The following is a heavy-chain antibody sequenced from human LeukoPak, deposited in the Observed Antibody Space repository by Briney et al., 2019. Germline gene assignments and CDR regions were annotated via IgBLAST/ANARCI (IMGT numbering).Heavy chain of an antibody. CDR3: ARGVLGYCSSTSCRYYFDY. V-gene: IGHV4-61*02. J-gene: IGHJ4*02. Sequence: SETLSLTCTVSGGSISSGSYYWSWIRQPAGKELEWIGRIYTSGSTNYNPSLKSRVTISVDTSKNQFSLKLSSVTAADTAVYYCARGVLGYCSSTSCRYYFDYWGQGTLVTVSS. D-gene: IGHD2-2*01. CDR1: GGSISSGSYY. CDR2: IYTSGST.